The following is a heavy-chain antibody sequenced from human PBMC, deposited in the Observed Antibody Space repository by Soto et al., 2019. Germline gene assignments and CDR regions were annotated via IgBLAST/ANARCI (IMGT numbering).Heavy chain of an antibody. CDR1: GGTFSIYA. V-gene: IGHV1-69*13. CDR2: IIPIFGTA. D-gene: IGHD5-18*01. J-gene: IGHJ3*02. Sequence: SVKVSCKASGGTFSIYAISWVLQAPGQGLEWMGGIIPIFGTANYAQKFQGRVTITADESTSTAYMELSSLRSEDTAVYYCARDPGYSYDDAFDIWGQGTMVTVSS. CDR3: ARDPGYSYDDAFDI.